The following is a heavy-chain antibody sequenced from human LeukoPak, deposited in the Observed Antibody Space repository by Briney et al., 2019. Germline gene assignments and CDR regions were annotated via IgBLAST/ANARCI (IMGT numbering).Heavy chain of an antibody. CDR3: AKDGQWIQVPLDY. CDR2: ISGSGGST. J-gene: IGHJ4*02. CDR1: GFTFSSYF. V-gene: IGHV3-23*01. D-gene: IGHD5-18*01. Sequence: GGSLRLSCAASGFTFSSYFMSWVRQAPGKGLEWVSAISGSGGSTYYADSVKGRFTLSRDNSKNTLYLQMNSLRAEDTAVYYCAKDGQWIQVPLDYWGQGTMVTVSS.